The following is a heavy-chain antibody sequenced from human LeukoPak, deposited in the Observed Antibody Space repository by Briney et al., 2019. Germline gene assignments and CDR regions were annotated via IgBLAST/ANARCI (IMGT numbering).Heavy chain of an antibody. CDR3: AGYGSGSYYPDAFDI. J-gene: IGHJ3*02. D-gene: IGHD3-10*01. Sequence: SVKVSCKASGGTFSSYAISWVRQAPGQGLEWMGGIIPIFGTANYAQKFQGRVTITADKSTSTAYMELSSLRSEDTAVYYCAGYGSGSYYPDAFDIWGQGTMVTVSS. CDR2: IIPIFGTA. CDR1: GGTFSSYA. V-gene: IGHV1-69*06.